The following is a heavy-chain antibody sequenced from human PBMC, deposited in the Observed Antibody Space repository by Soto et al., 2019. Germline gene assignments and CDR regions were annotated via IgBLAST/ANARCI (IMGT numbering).Heavy chain of an antibody. V-gene: IGHV3-33*01. CDR2: IWYDGSNK. J-gene: IGHJ6*02. CDR1: GFTFSSYG. CDR3: ARELSCSGGSCQSYYYYYGMDV. D-gene: IGHD2-15*01. Sequence: QVQLVESGGGVVQPGRSLRLSCAASGFTFSSYGMHWVRQAPGKGLEWVAVIWYDGSNKYYADSVKGRFTISRDNSKNTLYLQKNSMRAEDTAVYYCARELSCSGGSCQSYYYYYGMDVWGQGTTVTVSS.